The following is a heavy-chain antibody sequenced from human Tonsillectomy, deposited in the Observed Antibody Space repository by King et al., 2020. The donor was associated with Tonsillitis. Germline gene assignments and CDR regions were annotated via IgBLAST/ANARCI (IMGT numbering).Heavy chain of an antibody. CDR1: GGSISSSNYY. D-gene: IGHD3-10*01. V-gene: IGHV4-39*01. Sequence: LQLQESGPGLVKPSETLSLTCTVSGGSISSSNYYWGWIRQPPGKGLEWIGSIYFSGSTYYNPSSGSTYSKPSLKSPVTLSVDTSKNQFTLKLNSVTAADTAKAYCERHRGDYHGSGAIDYWGQGTLVTVSS. J-gene: IGHJ4*02. CDR2: IYFSGST. CDR3: ERHRGDYHGSGAIDY.